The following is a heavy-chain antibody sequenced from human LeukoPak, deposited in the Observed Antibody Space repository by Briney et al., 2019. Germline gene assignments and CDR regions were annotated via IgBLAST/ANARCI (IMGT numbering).Heavy chain of an antibody. CDR1: GFTFTSSA. V-gene: IGHV1-58*01. J-gene: IGHJ5*02. Sequence: SVKVSCKASGFTFTSSAVQWVRQARGQRLEWIGWIVVGSGNTNYAQKFQDRVTITRDRSMSTAYMELSSLRSEDTAMYYCARSGGSTNWFDPWGQGTLVTVSS. D-gene: IGHD2-2*01. CDR2: IVVGSGNT. CDR3: ARSGGSTNWFDP.